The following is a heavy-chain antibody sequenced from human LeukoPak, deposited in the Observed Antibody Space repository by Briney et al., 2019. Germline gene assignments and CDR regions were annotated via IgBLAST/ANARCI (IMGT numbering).Heavy chain of an antibody. J-gene: IGHJ5*02. CDR2: IYYTGST. D-gene: IGHD1-26*01. CDR1: GGSISTYY. CDR3: ARGGNYWPQWWFDP. Sequence: SETLSLTCTVSGGSISTYYWSWIRQPPRKGLEWIGYIYYTGSTSYNPSLKSRVTMSLDASKNQFTLELNSVTPADTAVYYCARGGNYWPQWWFDPWGRGTLVSVSS. V-gene: IGHV4-59*01.